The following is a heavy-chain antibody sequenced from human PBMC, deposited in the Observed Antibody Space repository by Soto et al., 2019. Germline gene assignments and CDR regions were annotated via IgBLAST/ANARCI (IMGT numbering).Heavy chain of an antibody. CDR1: GGTFSSYA. J-gene: IGHJ6*02. CDR2: IIPIFGTA. Sequence: QVQLVQSGAEVKKPGSSVKVSCKASGGTFSSYAISWVRQAPGQGLEWMGGIIPIFGTANYAQKFQGRVTITAEKSTSTAYMELSSLRSEDTAVYYCARDGDYGDADRGGYYYGMDVWGQGTTVTVSS. CDR3: ARDGDYGDADRGGYYYGMDV. D-gene: IGHD4-17*01. V-gene: IGHV1-69*06.